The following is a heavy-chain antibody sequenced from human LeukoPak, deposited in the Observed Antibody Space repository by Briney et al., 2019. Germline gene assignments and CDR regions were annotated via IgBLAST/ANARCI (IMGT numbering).Heavy chain of an antibody. J-gene: IGHJ4*02. CDR2: ISGSGGST. V-gene: IGHV3-23*01. Sequence: GGSLGLSCAASGFTFNTYAMSWVRQAPGKGLEWVSAISGSGGSTYYADSVKGRFTISRDNSKNTLYLQIHSLRAEDTAVYYCTKGKGISSSSSDWGGRGTLDSVSS. CDR1: GFTFNTYA. CDR3: TKGKGISSSSSDW. D-gene: IGHD2-21*02.